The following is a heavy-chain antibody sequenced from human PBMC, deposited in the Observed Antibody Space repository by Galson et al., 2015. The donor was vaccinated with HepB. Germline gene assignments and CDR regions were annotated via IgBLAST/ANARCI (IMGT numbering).Heavy chain of an antibody. V-gene: IGHV3-48*03. CDR1: GFTFSSYD. D-gene: IGHD3-3*01. J-gene: IGHJ2*01. Sequence: SLRLSCAASGFTFSSYDMNWVRQAPGKGLEWVSYISSSGSNIYYADSVKGRFTISRDNAKNSLYLQMNSLRAEDTAVYYCARAVTDGSGYYTSWYFDLWGRGTLVTVSS. CDR3: ARAVTDGSGYYTSWYFDL. CDR2: ISSSGSNI.